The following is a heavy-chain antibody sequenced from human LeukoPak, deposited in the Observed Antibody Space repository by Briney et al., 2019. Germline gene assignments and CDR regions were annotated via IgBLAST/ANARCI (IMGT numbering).Heavy chain of an antibody. Sequence: PGGSLRLSCAASGFTFDDYGMSWVRQAPGKGLQWVSAISGDAIYTYYLDSVKGRFTTSRDNSKNTLFLQMNSLRADDTAVYYCAKNYGTSRPFYDYWGQGIVVTVSS. J-gene: IGHJ4*02. CDR2: ISGDAIYT. V-gene: IGHV3-23*01. D-gene: IGHD4-17*01. CDR3: AKNYGTSRPFYDY. CDR1: GFTFDDYG.